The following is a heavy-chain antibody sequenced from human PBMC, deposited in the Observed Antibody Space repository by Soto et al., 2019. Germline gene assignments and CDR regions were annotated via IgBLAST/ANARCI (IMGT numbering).Heavy chain of an antibody. CDR2: VSYSGST. J-gene: IGHJ4*02. V-gene: IGHV4-39*07. Sequence: SETLSLTCTVSGGSISRSTYYWDWLRQPPGKGLEWIGSVSYSGSTYYNPSLKSRVTISVDTSKNQFSLKLSSVTAADTAVYYCARDRYSDLSYFDYWGQGTLVTVS. CDR3: ARDRYSDLSYFDY. D-gene: IGHD5-18*01. CDR1: GGSISRSTYY.